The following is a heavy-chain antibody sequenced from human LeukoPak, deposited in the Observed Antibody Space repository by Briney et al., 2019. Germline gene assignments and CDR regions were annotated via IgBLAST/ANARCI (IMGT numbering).Heavy chain of an antibody. CDR2: ISSSSSTI. V-gene: IGHV3-48*04. CDR3: ARDRRDYYGSGSHFDY. CDR1: GFTFSSYS. J-gene: IGHJ4*02. Sequence: PGGSLRLSCAASGFTFSSYSMNWVRQAPGKGLEWVSYISSSSSTIYYADSVKGRFTISRDNAKNSLYLQMNSLRAEDTAVYYCARDRRDYYGSGSHFDYWGQGTLVTVSS. D-gene: IGHD3-10*01.